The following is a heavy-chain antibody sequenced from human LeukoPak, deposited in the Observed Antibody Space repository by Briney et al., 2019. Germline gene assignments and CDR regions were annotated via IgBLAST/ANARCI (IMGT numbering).Heavy chain of an antibody. D-gene: IGHD6-19*01. CDR3: TRDQYNSGWYYFDY. V-gene: IGHV3-21*01. J-gene: IGHJ4*02. Sequence: GGSLRLSCAASGFTFSSYSMNWVRQAPGKGLEWVSSISSSSSYIYYADSVKGRFTISRDNAKNTLYLQMNSLRAEDTAVYYCTRDQYNSGWYYFDYWGQGTLVTVSS. CDR1: GFTFSSYS. CDR2: ISSSSSYI.